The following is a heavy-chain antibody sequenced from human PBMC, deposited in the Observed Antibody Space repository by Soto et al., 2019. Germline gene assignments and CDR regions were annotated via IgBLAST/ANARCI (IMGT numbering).Heavy chain of an antibody. D-gene: IGHD6-13*01. Sequence: GASVKVSCKASGFTFTSSAGQWVRQARGQRLEWIGWIVVGSGNTNYAQKFQERVTITRDMSTSTAYMELSSLRSEDTAVYYCAADLTYCGYSSSWYKSEYYYGMDVWGQGTTVTVSS. CDR3: AADLTYCGYSSSWYKSEYYYGMDV. J-gene: IGHJ6*02. CDR2: IVVGSGNT. V-gene: IGHV1-58*01. CDR1: GFTFTSSA.